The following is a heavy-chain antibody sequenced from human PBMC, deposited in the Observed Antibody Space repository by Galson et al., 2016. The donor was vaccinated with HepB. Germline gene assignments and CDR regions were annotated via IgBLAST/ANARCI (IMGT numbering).Heavy chain of an antibody. D-gene: IGHD3-16*01. V-gene: IGHV3-48*01. CDR3: VSSLGGPGGVDV. Sequence: SLRLSCAASGFTFSSYSMNWVRQAPGEGLEWVSYITSSSSTIYYADSVKGRFTISRDNAKNSLFLQMNSLRAEDTGVYYCVSSLGGPGGVDVWGKGTTVTVSS. CDR2: ITSSSSTI. CDR1: GFTFSSYS. J-gene: IGHJ6*04.